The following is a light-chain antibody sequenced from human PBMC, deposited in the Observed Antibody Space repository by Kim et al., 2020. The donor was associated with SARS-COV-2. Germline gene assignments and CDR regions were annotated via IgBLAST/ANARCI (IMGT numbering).Light chain of an antibody. J-gene: IGKJ1*01. Sequence: DIQMTQSPSSLSASVGDTVTITCRARQDIGNYLSWFQQKPGKAPKSLIYGASTLHSGVPSRFSGSGSGTDFTLTISSLHPEDFASYFCQEYQSYPWTFGQGTKVDIK. CDR3: QEYQSYPWT. V-gene: IGKV1-16*01. CDR2: GAS. CDR1: QDIGNY.